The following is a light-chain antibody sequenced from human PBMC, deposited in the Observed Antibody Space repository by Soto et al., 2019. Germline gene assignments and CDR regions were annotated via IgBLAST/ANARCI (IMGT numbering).Light chain of an antibody. CDR3: MQALQAPFT. J-gene: IGKJ3*01. V-gene: IGKV2-28*01. CDR2: AGS. Sequence: EIVMTQSPLSLPVTPGEPASISCKSSQSLLHSNGYNYLDWYLQKPGQSPQLLIYAGSNRASGVPVRFCGRRSGTDFILKISRVEAEDVAGYYFMQALQAPFTFGPGTKVDIK. CDR1: QSLLHSNGYNY.